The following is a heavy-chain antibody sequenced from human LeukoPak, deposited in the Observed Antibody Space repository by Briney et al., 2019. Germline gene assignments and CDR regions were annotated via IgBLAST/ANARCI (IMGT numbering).Heavy chain of an antibody. D-gene: IGHD4-17*01. Sequence: GGSLRLSCAGSGFIFSNYDMTWVRQAPGKGLEYVSGVSASGSITYYPDPVKGRFTISRDNSKNTLYLQMNSLRAEDTAVYYCAKAGAGSGDYPDYWGQGTLVTVSS. CDR3: AKAGAGSGDYPDY. CDR1: GFIFSNYD. CDR2: VSASGSIT. J-gene: IGHJ4*02. V-gene: IGHV3-23*01.